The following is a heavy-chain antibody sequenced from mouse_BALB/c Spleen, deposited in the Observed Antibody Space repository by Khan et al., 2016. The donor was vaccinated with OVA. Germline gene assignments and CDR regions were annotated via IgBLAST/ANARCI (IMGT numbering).Heavy chain of an antibody. Sequence: VELVESGAELAKPGASVKMSCKASGYTFINYWIFWVKQRPGQGLEWIGYINPSTGYTEYNQNFKDKATLTADKSSSTAYMQLSSLTSEDSAVYYCARRGLRWDFDDWGQGTTLTVSS. CDR2: INPSTGYT. J-gene: IGHJ2*01. V-gene: IGHV1-7*01. CDR3: ARRGLRWDFDD. D-gene: IGHD1-1*01. CDR1: GYTFINYW.